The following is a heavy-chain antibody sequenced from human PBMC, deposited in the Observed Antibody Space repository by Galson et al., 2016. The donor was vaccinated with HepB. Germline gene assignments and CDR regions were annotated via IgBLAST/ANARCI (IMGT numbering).Heavy chain of an antibody. CDR3: ARDQYKPLSSLDY. CDR2: TNPNNGDT. CDR1: GYMFTGFY. Sequence: SVKVSCKASGYMFTGFYMHWVRQAPGQGLEWMGRTNPNNGDTNYAQTLVGRVTMTRDTSISTGYMELTSLNSDDTAMYYCARDQYKPLSSLDYWGRGTLVTVSS. D-gene: IGHD1-14*01. V-gene: IGHV1-2*06. J-gene: IGHJ4*02.